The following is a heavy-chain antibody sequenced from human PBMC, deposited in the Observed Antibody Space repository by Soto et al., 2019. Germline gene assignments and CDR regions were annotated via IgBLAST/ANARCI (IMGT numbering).Heavy chain of an antibody. CDR3: AALGYYSRLVDY. V-gene: IGHV4-39*01. CDR2: IYYSGST. Sequence: QLQLQESGPGLVKPSETLSLTCTVSGGSISSSSYYWGWIRQPPGKGLEWIGSIYYSGSTYYNPSPKGRVTLSVDTSKKQFSLELSSGAGADTAVYLCAALGYYSRLVDYWGQGTPVTVSS. J-gene: IGHJ4*02. D-gene: IGHD2-15*01. CDR1: GGSISSSSYY.